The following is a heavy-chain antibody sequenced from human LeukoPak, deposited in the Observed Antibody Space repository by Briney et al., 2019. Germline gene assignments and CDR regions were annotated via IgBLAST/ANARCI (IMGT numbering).Heavy chain of an antibody. Sequence: SETLSLTCTVSGGSISSYYWSWIRQPPGKGLEWIGYIYTSGSTNYNPSLKSRVTISVDTSKNQFSLKLSSVTAADTAVYYCARGVRRGYSYGFPYYYMDVRGKGTTVTVSS. CDR1: GGSISSYY. J-gene: IGHJ6*03. CDR3: ARGVRRGYSYGFPYYYMDV. V-gene: IGHV4-4*09. D-gene: IGHD5-18*01. CDR2: IYTSGST.